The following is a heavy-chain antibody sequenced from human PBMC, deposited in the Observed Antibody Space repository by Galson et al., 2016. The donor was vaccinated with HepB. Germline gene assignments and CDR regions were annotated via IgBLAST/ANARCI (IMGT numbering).Heavy chain of an antibody. CDR3: ARGGVITMVRGVMPGWFDP. V-gene: IGHV1-69*06. CDR2: IIPLFGAT. D-gene: IGHD3-10*01. Sequence: SVKASCKASGGTFSNFAISWLRQAPGQGLEWMGGIIPLFGATNYAQKFQGRVTSTADKSTTTVYMDLSSLRSEDTAVYYCARGGVITMVRGVMPGWFDPWGQGTLVTVSS. J-gene: IGHJ5*02. CDR1: GGTFSNFA.